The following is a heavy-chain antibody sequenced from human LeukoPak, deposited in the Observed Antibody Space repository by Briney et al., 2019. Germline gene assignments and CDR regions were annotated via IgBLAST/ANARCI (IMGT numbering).Heavy chain of an antibody. CDR1: GFTFSSYR. J-gene: IGHJ4*02. Sequence: GRSLRLSCAASGFTFSSYRMHWVRQAPGKGLEWVAVIWYDGSNKYYADSVKGRFTISRDNSKNTLYLQMNSLRAEDTAVYYCARDRVTGTTGHYFDYWGQGTLVTVSS. CDR2: IWYDGSNK. CDR3: ARDRVTGTTGHYFDY. V-gene: IGHV3-33*08. D-gene: IGHD1-20*01.